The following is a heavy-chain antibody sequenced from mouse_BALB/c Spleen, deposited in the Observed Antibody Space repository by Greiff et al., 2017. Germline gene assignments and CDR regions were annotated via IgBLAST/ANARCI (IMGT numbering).Heavy chain of an antibody. CDR3: ARDRFYYGYDGHYYAMDY. J-gene: IGHJ4*01. D-gene: IGHD1-2*01. V-gene: IGHV5-6-3*01. CDR2: INSNGGST. CDR1: GFTFSSYG. Sequence: EVKLVESGGGLVQPGGSLKLSCAASGFTFSSYGMSWVRQTPDKRLELVATINSNGGSTYYPDSVKGRFTISRDNAKNTLYLQMSILKSEDTAMYYCARDRFYYGYDGHYYAMDYWGQGTSVTVSS.